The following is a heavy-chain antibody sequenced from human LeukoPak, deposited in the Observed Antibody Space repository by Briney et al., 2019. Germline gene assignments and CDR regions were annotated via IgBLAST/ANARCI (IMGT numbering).Heavy chain of an antibody. CDR2: INHSGST. J-gene: IGHJ4*02. Sequence: SETLSLTCAVYGGSFSGYYWSWIRQPPGKGLEWIGEINHSGSTNYNPSLKSRVTISVDTSKNQFSLKLSSVTAADTAVYYCASGLYRSFRLRIDYWGQGTLATVSS. CDR3: ASGLYRSFRLRIDY. V-gene: IGHV4-34*01. D-gene: IGHD3-16*01. CDR1: GGSFSGYY.